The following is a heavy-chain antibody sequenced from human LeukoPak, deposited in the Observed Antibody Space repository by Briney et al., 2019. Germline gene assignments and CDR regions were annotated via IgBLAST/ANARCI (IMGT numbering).Heavy chain of an antibody. V-gene: IGHV4-59*11. CDR1: GGSISSHY. J-gene: IGHJ3*02. D-gene: IGHD3-22*01. Sequence: SETLSLTCTVSGGSISSHYWSWIRQPPGKGLEWIGYIYYSGSTNYNPSLKIRVTISVDTSKNQFSLKLSSVTAADTAVYYCARSPSYYDSSGYYSARAFDIWGQGTMVTVSS. CDR3: ARSPSYYDSSGYYSARAFDI. CDR2: IYYSGST.